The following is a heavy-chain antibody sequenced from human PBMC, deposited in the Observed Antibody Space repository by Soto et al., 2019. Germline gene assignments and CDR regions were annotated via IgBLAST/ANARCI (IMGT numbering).Heavy chain of an antibody. CDR1: GGSISSYY. Sequence: SETLSLTCTVSGGSISSYYWSWIRQPPGKGLEWIGYIYYSGSTNYNPSLKSRVTISVDTSKNQFSLKLSSVTAADTAVYYCARHSSGWYGHFQHWGQGTLVTVSS. CDR3: ARHSSGWYGHFQH. V-gene: IGHV4-59*08. J-gene: IGHJ1*01. CDR2: IYYSGST. D-gene: IGHD6-19*01.